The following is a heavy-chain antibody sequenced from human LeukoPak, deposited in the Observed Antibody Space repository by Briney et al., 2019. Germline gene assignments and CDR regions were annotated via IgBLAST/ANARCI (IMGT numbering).Heavy chain of an antibody. D-gene: IGHD3-9*01. CDR3: AKGPYYDILTGYFSNP. CDR1: GFIFTKYW. V-gene: IGHV3-74*01. J-gene: IGHJ5*02. Sequence: GGSLRLSCAASGFIFTKYWMHWVRQAPGKGLVWVSHVNSDGSATSYADSVKGRFTTSRDNAKNTVYLHMNSLRAEDTAVYYCAKGPYYDILTGYFSNPWGQGTLVTVSS. CDR2: VNSDGSAT.